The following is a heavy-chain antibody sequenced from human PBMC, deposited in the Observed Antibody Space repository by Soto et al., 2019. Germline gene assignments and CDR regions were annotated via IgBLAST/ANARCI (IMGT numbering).Heavy chain of an antibody. Sequence: PSETLSLTCAVSGGSISSSNWWSWVRQPPGKGLEWIGEIYHSGSTNYNPSLKSRVTISVDKSKNQFSLKLSSVTAADTAVYYCARDPSSSWFRFDYWGQGTLVTVSS. V-gene: IGHV4-4*02. CDR3: ARDPSSSWFRFDY. J-gene: IGHJ4*02. CDR1: GGSISSSNW. CDR2: IYHSGST. D-gene: IGHD6-13*01.